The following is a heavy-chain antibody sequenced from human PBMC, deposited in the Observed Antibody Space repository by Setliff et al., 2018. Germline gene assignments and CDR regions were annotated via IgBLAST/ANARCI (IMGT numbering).Heavy chain of an antibody. V-gene: IGHV3-7*01. CDR3: ARVFTILGVGAYYFDS. Sequence: GGSLRLSCAASGFTFSRYWMSWVRQAPGKGLEWVANIKQDGSEIYSVDSVKGRFTFSRDNAKNSLYLQMNSLRAEDTAVYYCARVFTILGVGAYYFDSWGQGTLVTVSS. CDR2: IKQDGSEI. D-gene: IGHD3-3*01. CDR1: GFTFSRYW. J-gene: IGHJ4*02.